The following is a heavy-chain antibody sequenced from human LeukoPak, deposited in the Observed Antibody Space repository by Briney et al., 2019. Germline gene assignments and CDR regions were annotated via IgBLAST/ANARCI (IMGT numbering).Heavy chain of an antibody. CDR3: ARVFDGAFDI. CDR1: GFTVSSNY. V-gene: IGHV3-66*01. J-gene: IGHJ3*02. Sequence: AGGSLRLSCAASGFTVSSNYMSWVRQAPGKGLEWVSVIYSGGSTYYADSVKGRFTISRDNSKNTLYLQMNSLRAEDTAVYYCARVFDGAFDIWGQGTMVTVSS. CDR2: IYSGGST.